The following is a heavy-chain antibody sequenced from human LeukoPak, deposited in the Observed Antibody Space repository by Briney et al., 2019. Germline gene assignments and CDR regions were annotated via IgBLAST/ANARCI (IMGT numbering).Heavy chain of an antibody. CDR2: ICPGDSDT. Sequence: GESLKISCKGSGYSFTSYWIGCVRQMPGKGLEWMAIICPGDSDTRYSPSFQGQVTISADKSISTACMQWSSLKASDTAMYYCARFWNEGYAPWGQGTLVTVSS. D-gene: IGHD1-1*01. J-gene: IGHJ5*02. CDR3: ARFWNEGYAP. V-gene: IGHV5-51*01. CDR1: GYSFTSYW.